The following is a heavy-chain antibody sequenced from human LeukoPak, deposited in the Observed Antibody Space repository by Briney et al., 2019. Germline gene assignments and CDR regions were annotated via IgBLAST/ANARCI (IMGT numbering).Heavy chain of an antibody. J-gene: IGHJ4*02. Sequence: GGSLRLSCAASGFTFSSYAMTWVRQAPGKGLEWVSSISSSGGSTYYADSVRGRFTISRDNSKNTLYLQMNSLRDEDTAVYYCAKFEFGFWGQGTLVTVSS. D-gene: IGHD3-16*01. V-gene: IGHV3-23*01. CDR2: ISSSGGST. CDR3: AKFEFGF. CDR1: GFTFSSYA.